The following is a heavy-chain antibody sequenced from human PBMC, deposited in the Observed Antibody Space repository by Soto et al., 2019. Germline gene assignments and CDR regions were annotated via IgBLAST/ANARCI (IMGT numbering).Heavy chain of an antibody. V-gene: IGHV3-23*01. CDR3: AKIPYYDFWSGYSTRYYYMDV. D-gene: IGHD3-3*01. CDR2: ISGGGGST. CDR1: GFTFSNHA. Sequence: GGSLRLSCAASGFTFSNHAMSWVRQAPGKGLEWVSAISGGGGSTYYADSVKGRFTISRDNSKNTLYLQMNSLRAEDTAVYYCAKIPYYDFWSGYSTRYYYMDVWGKGTTVTVSS. J-gene: IGHJ6*03.